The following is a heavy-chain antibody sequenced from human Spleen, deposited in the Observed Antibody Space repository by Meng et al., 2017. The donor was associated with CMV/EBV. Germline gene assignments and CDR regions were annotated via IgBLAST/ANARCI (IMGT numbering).Heavy chain of an antibody. CDR2: VSHTGST. D-gene: IGHD2-15*01. CDR3: ARSPGFYSLDY. CDR1: GGANKLNLW. Sequence: GIVPGGANKLNLWGSWVRQPPGKGLEWIGEVSHTGSTRYTASLKSRVTISVDKAKNHFSLRLTSVTAADTGVYFCARSPGFYSLDYWGLGTLVTVSS. V-gene: IGHV4-4*01. J-gene: IGHJ4*02.